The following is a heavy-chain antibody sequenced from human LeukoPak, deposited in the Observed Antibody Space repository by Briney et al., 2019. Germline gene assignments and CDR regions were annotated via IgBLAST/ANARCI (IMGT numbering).Heavy chain of an antibody. CDR3: AKRSIAATNTYYFDY. Sequence: GESLKISCKGSGYSFTSYWIAWVRQMLGKGLEWMGIIYPGDSDTRYSPSFQGQVTISADKSISTAYLQWSSLKASDTAMYYCAKRSIAATNTYYFDYWGQGTLVTVSS. CDR1: GYSFTSYW. CDR2: IYPGDSDT. D-gene: IGHD6-13*01. J-gene: IGHJ4*02. V-gene: IGHV5-51*01.